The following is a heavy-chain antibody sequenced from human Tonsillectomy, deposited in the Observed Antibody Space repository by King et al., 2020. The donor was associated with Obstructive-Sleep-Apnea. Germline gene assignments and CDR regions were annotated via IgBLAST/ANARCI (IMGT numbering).Heavy chain of an antibody. V-gene: IGHV4-59*01. CDR1: GGSISSYY. J-gene: IGHJ4*02. CDR3: ARGGYGSGSYYRPPLYY. Sequence: QLKESGPGLVKPSETLSLTCTVSGGSISSYYWSWIRQPPGKGLEWIGYIYYSGSTNYNPSLKSRVTISVDTSKNQFSLKLSSVTAADTAVYYCARGGYGSGSYYRPPLYYWGQGTLVTVSS. D-gene: IGHD3-10*01. CDR2: IYYSGST.